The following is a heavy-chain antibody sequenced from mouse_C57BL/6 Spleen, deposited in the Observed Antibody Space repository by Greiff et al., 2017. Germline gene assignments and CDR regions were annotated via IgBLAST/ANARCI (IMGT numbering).Heavy chain of an antibody. J-gene: IGHJ4*01. V-gene: IGHV1-64*01. CDR3: ARGGGYYSMDY. CDR1: GYAFSSYW. Sequence: QVQLQQSGPELVKPGASVKISCKASGYAFSSYWMNWVKQRPGKGLEWIGMIHPNSGSTNYNEKFKSKATLTVDKSSSPAYMQLSSLTSEDSAVYYCARGGGYYSMDYWGQGTSVTGSS. CDR2: IHPNSGST.